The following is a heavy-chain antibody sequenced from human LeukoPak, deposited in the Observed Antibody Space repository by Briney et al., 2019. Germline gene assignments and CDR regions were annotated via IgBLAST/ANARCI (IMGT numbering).Heavy chain of an antibody. Sequence: GGSLRLSCAASGFTFPNYAMSWVRQAPGKGLEWVSAISGSGGSTYYADSVKGRFTISRDNSKNTLYLQMNSLRAEDTAVYYCAKDQRGLGAVAGTVFDYWGQGTLVTVSS. CDR2: ISGSGGST. CDR3: AKDQRGLGAVAGTVFDY. J-gene: IGHJ4*02. D-gene: IGHD6-19*01. CDR1: GFTFPNYA. V-gene: IGHV3-23*01.